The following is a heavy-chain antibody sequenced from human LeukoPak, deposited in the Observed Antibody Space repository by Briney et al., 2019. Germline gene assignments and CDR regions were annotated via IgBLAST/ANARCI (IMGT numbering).Heavy chain of an antibody. V-gene: IGHV4-39*07. Sequence: PSETLSLTCTVPGGSISSSSYYWGWIRQPPGKGLEWIGSIYYSGSTYYNPSLKSRVTISVDTSKNQFSLKLSSVTAADTAVYYCARVPTIFGVVLRYYFDYWGQGTLVTVSS. D-gene: IGHD3-3*01. J-gene: IGHJ4*02. CDR1: GGSISSSSYY. CDR3: ARVPTIFGVVLRYYFDY. CDR2: IYYSGST.